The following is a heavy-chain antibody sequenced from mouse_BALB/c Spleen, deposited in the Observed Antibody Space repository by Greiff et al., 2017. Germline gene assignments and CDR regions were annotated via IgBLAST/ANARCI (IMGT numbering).Heavy chain of an antibody. CDR3: AAYYDYFDY. CDR2: INPGSGGT. V-gene: IGHV1-54*01. D-gene: IGHD2-10*01. Sequence: VMLVESGAELVRPGTSVKVSCKASGYAFTNYLIEWVKQRPGQGLEWIGVINPGSGGTNYNEKFKGKATLTADKSSSTAYMQLSSLTSDDSAVYFCAAYYDYFDYWGQGTTLTVSS. CDR1: GYAFTNYL. J-gene: IGHJ2*01.